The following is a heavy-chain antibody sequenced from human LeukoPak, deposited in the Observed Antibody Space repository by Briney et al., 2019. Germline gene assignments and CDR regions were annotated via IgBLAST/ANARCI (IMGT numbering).Heavy chain of an antibody. CDR2: ISSSSIYI. D-gene: IGHD2-15*01. CDR1: GFTFSSHS. J-gene: IGHJ3*02. Sequence: PGGALRLSCAASGFTFSSHSMNWGREAPGKGVQWVSSISSSSIYIYYADSVKGRFTISRDNAKNSLYLQMNSLRGEDTGVYYCARGDGATPPDVFDIWVQGTMVTVSS. V-gene: IGHV3-21*01. CDR3: ARGDGATPPDVFDI.